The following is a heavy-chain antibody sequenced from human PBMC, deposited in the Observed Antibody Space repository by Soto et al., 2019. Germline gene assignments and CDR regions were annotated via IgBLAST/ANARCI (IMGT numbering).Heavy chain of an antibody. V-gene: IGHV3-23*01. D-gene: IGHD3-10*01. Sequence: EVQLLEAGGGLVQPGGSLRLSCAASGFTFSSYAMSWVRQAPGKGLEWVSVISGSGDSKYYADSVKGRFTISRDNSKNTVYLQMNSLRVEDTAVYYCEKRFYGSDFDYWGQGALVTVSS. CDR1: GFTFSSYA. CDR3: EKRFYGSDFDY. CDR2: ISGSGDSK. J-gene: IGHJ4*02.